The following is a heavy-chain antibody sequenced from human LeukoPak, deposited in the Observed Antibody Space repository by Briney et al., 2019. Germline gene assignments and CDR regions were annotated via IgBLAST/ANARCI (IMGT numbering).Heavy chain of an antibody. Sequence: SETLSLTCTVCRYSISHSSYYGGWIRQPPGKGLEWIGSIYYSGSTYYNPSLKSRVTISVDTSKNQFSLKLSSVTAADTAVYYWSRQSSYDYSNYRYWGQGTLVTVSS. D-gene: IGHD4-11*01. J-gene: IGHJ4*02. CDR2: IYYSGST. CDR1: RYSISHSSYY. V-gene: IGHV4-39*01. CDR3: SRQSSYDYSNYRY.